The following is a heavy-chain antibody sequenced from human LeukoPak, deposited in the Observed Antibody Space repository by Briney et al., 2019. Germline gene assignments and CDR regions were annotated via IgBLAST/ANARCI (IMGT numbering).Heavy chain of an antibody. J-gene: IGHJ6*04. Sequence: PGGSLRLSCAASGFTFSDYYMSWIRQAPGKGLEWVSYISSSSSYTNYADPVKGRFTISRDNAKNSLYLQMNSLRAEDTAVYYCATGIYYYYGMDVWGKGTTVTVSS. V-gene: IGHV3-11*06. CDR2: ISSSSSYT. D-gene: IGHD1-1*01. CDR3: ATGIYYYYGMDV. CDR1: GFTFSDYY.